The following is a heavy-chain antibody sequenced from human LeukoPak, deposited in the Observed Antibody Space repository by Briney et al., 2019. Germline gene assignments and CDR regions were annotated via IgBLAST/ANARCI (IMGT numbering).Heavy chain of an antibody. Sequence: GGSLGLSCAAYGFSFSSTAMNWLRQAPGKGLEWVSASGTDGDTYYADSVQGRFTISRDNSRNTLYLQKTSLRADDPAVYYCAKKTPGTYPFDYWGQGTLVTVSP. D-gene: IGHD6-13*01. J-gene: IGHJ4*02. CDR2: SGTDGDT. CDR1: GFSFSSTA. V-gene: IGHV3-23*01. CDR3: AKKTPGTYPFDY.